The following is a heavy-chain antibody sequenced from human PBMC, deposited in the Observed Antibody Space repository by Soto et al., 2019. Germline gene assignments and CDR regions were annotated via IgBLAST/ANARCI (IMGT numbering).Heavy chain of an antibody. D-gene: IGHD6-13*01. CDR2: INAANGDT. J-gene: IGHJ5*02. CDR3: VRRHVSATGIDWFDP. Sequence: ASGYTFTSYGIHWVRQAPGQRLEWMGWINAANGDTKYSPKFQGRVTITRDTSASTAYMELSSLRSEDTAVYYCVRRHVSATGIDWFDPWRQGNLVTFYS. CDR1: GYTFTSYG. V-gene: IGHV1-3*01.